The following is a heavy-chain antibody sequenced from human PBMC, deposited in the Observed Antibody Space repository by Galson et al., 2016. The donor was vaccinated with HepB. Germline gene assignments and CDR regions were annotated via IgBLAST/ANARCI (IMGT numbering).Heavy chain of an antibody. D-gene: IGHD4-17*01. CDR1: GGTFNTYA. CDR3: AGGECGDYGCYYYYMDV. J-gene: IGHJ6*03. CDR2: IIPFFGTT. V-gene: IGHV1-69*13. Sequence: SVKVSCKASGGTFNTYAISWVRQAPGQGLEWMGGIIPFFGTTNYAQKFQGRVTITADESTSTAYMELSSLRSEDTAVYYCAGGECGDYGCYYYYMDVWGKGTTVTVSS.